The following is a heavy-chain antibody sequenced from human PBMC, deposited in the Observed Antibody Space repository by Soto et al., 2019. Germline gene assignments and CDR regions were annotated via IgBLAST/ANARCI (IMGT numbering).Heavy chain of an antibody. CDR1: GGSISSYY. CDR3: ARGITYYDFWSGYSPDYFDY. V-gene: IGHV4-59*08. Sequence: SETLSLTCTVSGGSISSYYWSWIRQPPGKGLEWIGYIYYSGSTNYNPSLKSRVTISVDTSKNQFSLKLSSVTAADTAVYYCARGITYYDFWSGYSPDYFDYWGQGTLVTVSS. J-gene: IGHJ4*02. D-gene: IGHD3-3*01. CDR2: IYYSGST.